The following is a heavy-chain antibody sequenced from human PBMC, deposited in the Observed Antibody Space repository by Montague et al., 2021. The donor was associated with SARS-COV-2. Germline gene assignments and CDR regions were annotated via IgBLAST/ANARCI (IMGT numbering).Heavy chain of an antibody. D-gene: IGHD3-3*01. Sequence: SETLPLTCTVSGGSVSSGSYYWSWIRQPPGKGLEWIGYIYYSGSTNYNPSLKSRVTISVDTSKNQFSLKLSSVTAADTAVYYCARDPWHITIFGVVTRYGMDVWGQGTTVTVSS. CDR2: IYYSGST. CDR1: GGSVSSGSYY. J-gene: IGHJ6*02. V-gene: IGHV4-61*01. CDR3: ARDPWHITIFGVVTRYGMDV.